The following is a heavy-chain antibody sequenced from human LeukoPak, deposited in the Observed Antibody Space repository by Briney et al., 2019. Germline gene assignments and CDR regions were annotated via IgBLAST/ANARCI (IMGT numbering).Heavy chain of an antibody. CDR2: INPSGGST. J-gene: IGHJ6*03. Sequence: VASVKVSCKASGYTFTSYYMHWVRQAPGQGLEWMGIINPSGGSTSYAQKFQGRVTMTRDTSTSTVYMELSSLRSEDTAVYYCARGPRVTMIRGGQWHSYMDVWGKGTTVTISS. D-gene: IGHD3-10*01. CDR3: ARGPRVTMIRGGQWHSYMDV. V-gene: IGHV1-46*01. CDR1: GYTFTSYY.